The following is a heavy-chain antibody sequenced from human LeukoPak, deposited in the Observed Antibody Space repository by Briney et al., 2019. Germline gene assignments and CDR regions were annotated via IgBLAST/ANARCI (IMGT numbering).Heavy chain of an antibody. CDR2: IDGSGDKT. Sequence: PGGSLRLSCAASGFTFSNFAIRWVRQVPGKGLEWVSSIDGSGDKTHYPDSVRGRFTVSRDNSKNTLYLQMNSLRVEDTATYFCAKVQFNWGPIDYWGQRTPVIVSS. D-gene: IGHD7-27*01. J-gene: IGHJ4*02. V-gene: IGHV3-23*01. CDR1: GFTFSNFA. CDR3: AKVQFNWGPIDY.